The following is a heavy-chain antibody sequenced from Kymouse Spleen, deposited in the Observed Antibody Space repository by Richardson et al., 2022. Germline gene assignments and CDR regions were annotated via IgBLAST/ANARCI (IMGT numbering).Heavy chain of an antibody. CDR3: AKETGYSGYDMGY. J-gene: IGHJ4*02. Sequence: QVQLVESGGGVVQPGRSLRLSCAASGFTFSSYGMHWVRQAPGKGLEWVAVISYDGSNKYYADSVKGRFTISRDNSKNTLYLQMNSLRAEDTAVYYCAKETGYSGYDMGYWGQGTLVTVSS. D-gene: IGHD5-12*01. CDR2: ISYDGSNK. V-gene: IGHV3-30*18. CDR1: GFTFSSYG.